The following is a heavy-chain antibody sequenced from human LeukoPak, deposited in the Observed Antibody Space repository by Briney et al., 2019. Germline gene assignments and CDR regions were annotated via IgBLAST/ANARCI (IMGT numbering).Heavy chain of an antibody. CDR1: GFTFSSYS. J-gene: IGHJ4*02. CDR2: IKQDGSEK. CDR3: ARDGGRIAAPS. Sequence: PGGSLRLSCAASGFTFSSYSMNWVRQAPGKGLEWVANIKQDGSEKYYVDSVKGRFTISRDNAKNSLYLQMNSLRAEDTAVYYCARDGGRIAAPSWGQGTLVTVSS. D-gene: IGHD6-13*01. V-gene: IGHV3-7*01.